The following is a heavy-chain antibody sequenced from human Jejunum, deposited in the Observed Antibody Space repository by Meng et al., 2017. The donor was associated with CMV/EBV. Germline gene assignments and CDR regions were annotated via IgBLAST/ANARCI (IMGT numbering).Heavy chain of an antibody. CDR2: LSNDGSTK. CDR1: GFTFGTFA. CDR3: AREKRFTNYFDS. J-gene: IGHJ4*02. Sequence: AGFGFTFGTFAMHWVRQAPGKGLEWVASLSNDGSTKYLADSVRGQFSMSRDISKNTVYLHMNNLRGEDTAVYYCAREKRFTNYFDSWGRGTLVTVSS. V-gene: IGHV3-30-3*01.